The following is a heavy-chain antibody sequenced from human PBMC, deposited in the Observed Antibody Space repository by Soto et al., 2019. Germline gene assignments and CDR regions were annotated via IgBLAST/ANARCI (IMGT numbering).Heavy chain of an antibody. J-gene: IGHJ4*02. V-gene: IGHV3-33*06. Sequence: PGGSLRLSCAASGFIFSNYGMHRVRQAPGKGLEWVAAIWYDGSNQYYAASVKGRFTISRDNSKNTLYLQMSSLRAEDTAVYYCVKEARSGVPSAMNPAHYWGQGTLVTVSS. CDR2: IWYDGSNQ. CDR3: VKEARSGVPSAMNPAHY. D-gene: IGHD2-2*01. CDR1: GFIFSNYG.